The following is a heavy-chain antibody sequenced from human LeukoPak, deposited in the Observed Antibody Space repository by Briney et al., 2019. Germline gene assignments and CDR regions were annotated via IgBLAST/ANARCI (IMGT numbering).Heavy chain of an antibody. Sequence: PGGSLRLSCAASGFTFSNYNMNWVRQAPGKGLEWVSSISSSSSYIYYADSLKGRFTISRDNAKNSVYLQMNGLRAEDTAVYYCARDEVATISDYWGQGTLVTVSS. V-gene: IGHV3-21*01. CDR2: ISSSSSYI. D-gene: IGHD5-12*01. CDR3: ARDEVATISDY. CDR1: GFTFSNYN. J-gene: IGHJ4*02.